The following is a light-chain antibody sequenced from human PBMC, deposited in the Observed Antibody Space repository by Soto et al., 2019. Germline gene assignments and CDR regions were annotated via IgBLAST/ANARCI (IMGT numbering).Light chain of an antibody. CDR1: LSISSW. CDR2: DAS. CDR3: QQYNSELWT. V-gene: IGKV1-5*01. J-gene: IGKJ1*01. Sequence: DIQMTQSPSTLSASVGDRVTITCRASLSISSWLAWYQQKPGKAPKLLIYDASALKSGVPSRFSGSGSGTESTLTISSLQPDDFATYYCQQYNSELWTFGQGTKV.